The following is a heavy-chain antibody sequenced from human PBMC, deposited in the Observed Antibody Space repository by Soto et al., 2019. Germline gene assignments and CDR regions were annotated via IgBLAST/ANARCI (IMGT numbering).Heavy chain of an antibody. D-gene: IGHD2-2*01. CDR1: GFIFSDFS. J-gene: IGHJ6*02. CDR3: ARAKKHQSLGGRFGMDV. CDR2: IGSSGGYI. V-gene: IGHV3-21*01. Sequence: SLTISWAVSGFIFSDFSMNLVRQARGKGLEWVASIGSSGGYIFYADSVKGRFTISRDNAKKSLDLQINSLRAEDTAVYYCARAKKHQSLGGRFGMDVWGQGTTVTVSS.